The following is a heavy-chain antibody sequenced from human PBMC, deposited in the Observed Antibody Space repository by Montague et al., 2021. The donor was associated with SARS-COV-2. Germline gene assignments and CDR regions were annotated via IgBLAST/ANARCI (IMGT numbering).Heavy chain of an antibody. J-gene: IGHJ4*02. D-gene: IGHD3-16*01. CDR1: GIDFGRYE. CDR3: ASRTPPSSDAVYLVFDY. CDR2: IRGIGSPI. V-gene: IGHV3-48*03. Sequence: SLRLSCAASGIDFGRYEMNWVRQAPGKGLEWISFIRGIGSPIYYXDSVKGRFTISRDNAKKSVYLHMNSLRAEDTAIYYCASRTPPSSDAVYLVFDYWGQGTLVTVSS.